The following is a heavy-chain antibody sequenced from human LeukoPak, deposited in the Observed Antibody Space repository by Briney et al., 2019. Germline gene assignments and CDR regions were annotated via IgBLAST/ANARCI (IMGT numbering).Heavy chain of an antibody. V-gene: IGHV1-2*02. J-gene: IGHJ4*02. CDR2: INPNSGGT. CDR1: GYTFTGYY. Sequence: ASVTVSCKASGYTFTGYYMHWVRQAPGQGLEWMGWINPNSGGTNYAQKFQGRVTMTRDTSISTAYMELSRLRSDDTGVYYCAIDLNRFGVYSSGFRKDDYWGQGTLVTVSS. D-gene: IGHD6-19*01. CDR3: AIDLNRFGVYSSGFRKDDY.